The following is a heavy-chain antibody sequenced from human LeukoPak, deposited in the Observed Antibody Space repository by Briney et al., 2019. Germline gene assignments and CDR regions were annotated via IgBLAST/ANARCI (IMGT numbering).Heavy chain of an antibody. V-gene: IGHV3-48*02. Sequence: GGSLRLSSAASGFSFSSYSMNWVRQAPGKGLEWVSYISSSSSIIYYADSVKGRFTISRDNAKNSLYLQMNSLRDDDTAVYYCARPHSGHLFDYWGQGTLVTVSS. CDR3: ARPHSGHLFDY. CDR1: GFSFSSYS. D-gene: IGHD3-10*01. J-gene: IGHJ4*02. CDR2: ISSSSSII.